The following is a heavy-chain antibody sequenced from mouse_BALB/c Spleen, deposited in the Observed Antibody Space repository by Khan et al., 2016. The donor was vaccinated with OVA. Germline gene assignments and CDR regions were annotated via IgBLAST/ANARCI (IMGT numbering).Heavy chain of an antibody. CDR2: INPSNGRT. Sequence: VQLQQSGAELVNPGASVNLSCKASGYTLTSYWMHWVKQRPGQGLEWIGEINPSNGRTNYNEKFKSKATLTVDKSSSTAYMQLSSPTSEDSAVYYWARLLMNFDYWGQGTTLTVSS. V-gene: IGHV1S81*02. CDR1: GYTLTSYW. J-gene: IGHJ2*01. D-gene: IGHD2-1*01. CDR3: ARLLMNFDY.